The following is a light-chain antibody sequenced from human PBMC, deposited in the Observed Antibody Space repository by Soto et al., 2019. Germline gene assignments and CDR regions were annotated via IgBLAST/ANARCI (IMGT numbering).Light chain of an antibody. V-gene: IGKV1-9*01. CDR2: AAS. J-gene: IGKJ2*01. CDR1: QGISSY. CDR3: LQLNSYPYT. Sequence: DIQLTQSPSFLSASVGDRVTITCRASQGISSYLAWYQQKPGKAPKLLIYAASTLQSGVPSRFSGSGSGTEFTLTISSLQPEDFATYYCLQLNSYPYTFGQGTKLEI.